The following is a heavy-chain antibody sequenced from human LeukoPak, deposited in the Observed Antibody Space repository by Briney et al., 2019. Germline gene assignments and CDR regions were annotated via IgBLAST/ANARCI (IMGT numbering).Heavy chain of an antibody. J-gene: IGHJ4*02. Sequence: SETLSLTCNVSGGSMSGHFWIWFRQPPGKGLEWIGHRDDSGRSNYNPSLRSRVTISIDTSKNQFSLKLNSVTAADTADYYCAREEASYGGNSGIDYWGQGTLVTVSS. V-gene: IGHV4-59*11. CDR1: GGSMSGHF. D-gene: IGHD4-23*01. CDR3: AREEASYGGNSGIDY. CDR2: RDDSGRS.